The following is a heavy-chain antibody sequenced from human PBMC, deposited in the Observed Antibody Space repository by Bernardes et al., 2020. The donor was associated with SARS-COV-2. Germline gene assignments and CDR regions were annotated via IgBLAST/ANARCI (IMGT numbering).Heavy chain of an antibody. D-gene: IGHD2-21*01. CDR1: GFTFNNYG. V-gene: IGHV3-33*03. Sequence: GSLRLSCEASGFTFNNYGMHWVRRAPDKGLEWVAVIWYDGSTKYYADSVKGRFTVSRDNSKSTLYLQMNSLRVEDTATYYCVRRFCAVSSACGNFYGMGVWGQGTTVTVSS. CDR2: IWYDGSTK. J-gene: IGHJ6*02. CDR3: VRRFCAVSSACGNFYGMGV.